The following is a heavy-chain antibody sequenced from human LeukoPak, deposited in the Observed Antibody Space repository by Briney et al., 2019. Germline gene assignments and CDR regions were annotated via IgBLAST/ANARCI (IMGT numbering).Heavy chain of an antibody. Sequence: GGSLRLSCAASGFTVSSNYVSWVRQAPGKGLEWVSVIYSGGSTYYADSVKGRFTISRDNSKNTLYLQMNSLRAEDTAVYYCARERDDYGDYGNYFDYWGQGTLVTVSS. J-gene: IGHJ4*02. CDR2: IYSGGST. V-gene: IGHV3-66*01. D-gene: IGHD4-17*01. CDR1: GFTVSSNY. CDR3: ARERDDYGDYGNYFDY.